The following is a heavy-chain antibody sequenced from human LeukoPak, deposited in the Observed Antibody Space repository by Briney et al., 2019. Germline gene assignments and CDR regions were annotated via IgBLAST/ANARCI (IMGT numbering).Heavy chain of an antibody. D-gene: IGHD3-3*01. CDR2: IYTSGST. CDR3: ARDGHYDFWSGYYGGWFDP. V-gene: IGHV4-4*07. Sequence: SETLSLTCTVSGGSISSYYWSWIRQPAGKGLEWIGRIYTSGSTNYNPSIKRRVTMSVDTSKNQFSLKLSSVTAADTAVYYCARDGHYDFWSGYYGGWFDPWGQGTLVTVSS. J-gene: IGHJ5*02. CDR1: GGSISSYY.